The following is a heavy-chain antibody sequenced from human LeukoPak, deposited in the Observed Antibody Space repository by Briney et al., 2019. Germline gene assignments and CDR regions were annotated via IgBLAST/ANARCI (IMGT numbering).Heavy chain of an antibody. Sequence: RASETLSLTCAVSGGSISSNWWSWVRQPPGKGLEWIGEIYHSGGTNYNPSLKSRVTISVDKSQNQFSLRLTSVTAADTAVYYCAQNWGYWGQGTLVTVSS. D-gene: IGHD3-16*01. V-gene: IGHV4-4*02. CDR3: AQNWGY. J-gene: IGHJ4*02. CDR2: IYHSGGT. CDR1: GGSISSNW.